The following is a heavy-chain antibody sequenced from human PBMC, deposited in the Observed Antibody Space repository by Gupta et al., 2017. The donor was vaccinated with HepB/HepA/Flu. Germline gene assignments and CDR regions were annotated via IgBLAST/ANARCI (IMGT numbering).Heavy chain of an antibody. Sequence: EVVLVESGGGLVQPGGSLRISCAAYGFTVSDNYLAWVRQAPGKGLEWVSSIYRGGTTYYADSVKGRVIISRDNSKNTLYLQMNSLRAEDTAMYYCARVVVVSGQILSFDVWGQGTLATVSS. J-gene: IGHJ3*01. CDR3: ARVVVVSGQILSFDV. CDR1: GFTVSDNY. V-gene: IGHV3-66*01. CDR2: IYRGGTT. D-gene: IGHD2-15*01.